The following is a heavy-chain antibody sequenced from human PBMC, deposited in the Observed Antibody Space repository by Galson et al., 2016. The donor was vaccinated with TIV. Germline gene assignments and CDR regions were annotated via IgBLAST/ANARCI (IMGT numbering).Heavy chain of an antibody. Sequence: SLRLSCAASGLIVSNNYMSWVRQAPGKGLEWVSLISSGGSTFYSDSVKGRFTTSRDNSKNTLYLQMNSLRPEDTAVYYCARDRRHCGNECYLYYYYGMDVWGQGATVTVSS. D-gene: IGHD2-21*01. CDR2: ISSGGST. CDR1: GLIVSNNY. CDR3: ARDRRHCGNECYLYYYYGMDV. V-gene: IGHV3-66*02. J-gene: IGHJ6*02.